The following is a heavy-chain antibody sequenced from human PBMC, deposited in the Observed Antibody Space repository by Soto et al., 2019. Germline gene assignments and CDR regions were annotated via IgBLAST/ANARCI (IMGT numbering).Heavy chain of an antibody. J-gene: IGHJ6*02. CDR1: GFAFSTYA. D-gene: IGHD5-12*01. CDR2: VSGRGNNT. CDR3: AKDSGYSGYDVYDYYYGMDV. Sequence: PGGSLRLSCAASGFAFSTYAMGWVRQAPGKGLQWVSSVSGRGNNTYYADSVKGRFTISRDNSKNTLYLQMNSLRAEDTAVYYCAKDSGYSGYDVYDYYYGMDVWGQGTTVTVS. V-gene: IGHV3-23*01.